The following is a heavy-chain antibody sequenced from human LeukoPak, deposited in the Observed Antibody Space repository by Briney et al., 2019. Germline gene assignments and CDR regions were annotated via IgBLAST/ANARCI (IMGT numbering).Heavy chain of an antibody. V-gene: IGHV4-59*08. J-gene: IGHJ4*02. CDR3: ARQPSGFYEKSGYYPYYFEN. CDR1: GGSFDSYY. CDR2: IFYNWNT. Sequence: SETLSLTCTGSGGSFDSYYFTWVRQPPGKGREWVGYIFYNWNTKYDSSLQSRGTISLDTYTSQLSLNLRSVTAADTAVYYCARQPSGFYEKSGYYPYYFENWGEGNLVTVSS. D-gene: IGHD3-22*01.